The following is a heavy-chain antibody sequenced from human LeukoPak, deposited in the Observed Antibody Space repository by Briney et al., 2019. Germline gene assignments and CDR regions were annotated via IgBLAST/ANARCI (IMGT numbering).Heavy chain of an antibody. CDR3: AKGSNRGYYYAPPFDC. D-gene: IGHD3-22*01. CDR1: GFTFSSYA. J-gene: IGHJ4*02. CDR2: ISGSGSNI. Sequence: GGSLRLSCAASGFTFSSYAMSWVRQAPGKGLEWVSAISGSGSNIYSADSVKGRCTIPRDNSKNTLYLQMNSLRAEDTAVYYCAKGSNRGYYYAPPFDCWGQGTLITVSS. V-gene: IGHV3-23*01.